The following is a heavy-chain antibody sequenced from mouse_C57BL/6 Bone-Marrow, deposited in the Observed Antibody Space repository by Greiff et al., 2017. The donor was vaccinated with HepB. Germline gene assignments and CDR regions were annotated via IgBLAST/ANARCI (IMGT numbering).Heavy chain of an antibody. CDR3: GMVTTGGNYAMDY. J-gene: IGHJ4*01. CDR2: INPSTGGT. V-gene: IGHV1-42*01. D-gene: IGHD2-2*01. CDR1: GYSFTGYY. Sequence: EVQLQQSGPELVKPGASVKISCKASGYSFTGYYMNWVKQSPEKSLEWIGEINPSTGGTTYNQKFKAKATLTVDKSSSTAYMQLKSLTSEDSAVYYCGMVTTGGNYAMDYWGQGTSVTVSS.